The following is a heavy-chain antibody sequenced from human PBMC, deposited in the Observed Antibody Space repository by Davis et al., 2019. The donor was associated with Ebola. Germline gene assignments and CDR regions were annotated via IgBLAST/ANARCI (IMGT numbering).Heavy chain of an antibody. CDR2: IYYSGIT. Sequence: MPSETLSLTCTVSGGSIISSSSYWGWIRQPPRKGLEWIGSIYYSGITYYNPSLKSRVTISVDTSKNQFSLKLRSVTAADTAVYYCASSRGDIVVVPAAGDYWGQGTLVTVSS. CDR3: ASSRGDIVVVPAAGDY. J-gene: IGHJ4*02. CDR1: GGSIISSSSY. V-gene: IGHV4-39*01. D-gene: IGHD2-2*01.